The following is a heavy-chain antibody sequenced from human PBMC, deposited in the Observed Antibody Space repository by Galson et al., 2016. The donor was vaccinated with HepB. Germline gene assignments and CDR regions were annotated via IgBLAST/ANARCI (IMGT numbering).Heavy chain of an antibody. Sequence: SLRLSCAASGFTFSYYWMNWVRQAPGKGLEWVANIKQDGNEKYYVDSVKGRFTISRDNTKNSLYLQMNSLRAEDTAVYYCARGLGIAASGTRRLPLGFWGQGTLVTVSS. CDR2: IKQDGNEK. D-gene: IGHD6-13*01. V-gene: IGHV3-7*01. CDR3: ARGLGIAASGTRRLPLGF. J-gene: IGHJ4*02. CDR1: GFTFSYYW.